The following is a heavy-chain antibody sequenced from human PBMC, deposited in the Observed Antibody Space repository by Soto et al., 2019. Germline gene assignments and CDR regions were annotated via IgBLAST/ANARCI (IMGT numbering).Heavy chain of an antibody. J-gene: IGHJ4*02. CDR3: ARDRGSYALDY. Sequence: QVQLVQSGAEVKKPGASVKVSCKASGYTFTSYGISWVRQAPGQGLEWMGWISANNGNTNYAQKLQGRVTMTTDASTSTDYMELRSLRSDDTAVYYCARDRGSYALDYWGQGTLVTVSS. D-gene: IGHD1-26*01. V-gene: IGHV1-18*01. CDR1: GYTFTSYG. CDR2: ISANNGNT.